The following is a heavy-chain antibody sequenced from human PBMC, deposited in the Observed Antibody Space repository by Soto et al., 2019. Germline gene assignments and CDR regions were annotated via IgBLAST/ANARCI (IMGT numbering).Heavy chain of an antibody. CDR2: ISSNGGST. CDR3: ARGVSRDSGYEWEELINWFDP. Sequence: PGGSLRLSCAASGFTFSSYAMHWVRQAPGKGLEYVSAISSNGGSTYYANSVKGRFTISRDNSKNTLYLQMGSLRAEDMAVYYCARGVSRDSGYEWEELINWFDPWGQGTLVTVSS. D-gene: IGHD5-12*01. J-gene: IGHJ5*02. V-gene: IGHV3-64*01. CDR1: GFTFSSYA.